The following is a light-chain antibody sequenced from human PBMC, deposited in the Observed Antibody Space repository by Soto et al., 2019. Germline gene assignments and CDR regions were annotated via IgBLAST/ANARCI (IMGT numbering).Light chain of an antibody. Sequence: EIVLTQSPGTLSLSPGERAALSCSASQSVSDNFLAWYQQKLGQAPRLLIYAASSRATGIPDRFSGSGSGTDFTLTISRLEPEDFAVYYCQQYGSSRPITFGQGTRLEIK. J-gene: IGKJ5*01. CDR2: AAS. CDR3: QQYGSSRPIT. V-gene: IGKV3-20*01. CDR1: QSVSDNF.